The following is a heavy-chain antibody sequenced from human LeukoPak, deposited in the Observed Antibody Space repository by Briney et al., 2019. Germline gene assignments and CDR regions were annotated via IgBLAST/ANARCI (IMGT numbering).Heavy chain of an antibody. D-gene: IGHD6-6*01. Sequence: TSETLSLTCTVSGDSISGYYWSWIRQPPQKGLEWIAYIYYGGSTNYNPSLKSRVTLSVDTSKNQFSLKLSSVTAADTAVYYCARGLIAAREYYFDPWGQGTLVTVSS. V-gene: IGHV4-59*01. J-gene: IGHJ4*02. CDR3: ARGLIAAREYYFDP. CDR2: IYYGGST. CDR1: GDSISGYY.